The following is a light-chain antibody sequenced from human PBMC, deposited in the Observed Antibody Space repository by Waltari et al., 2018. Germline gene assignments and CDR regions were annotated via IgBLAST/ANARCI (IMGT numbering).Light chain of an antibody. CDR1: SSDVGGHNY. CDR2: DFT. V-gene: IGLV2-14*03. Sequence: QSALTQPASVSGSPGQSITISCTGTSSDVGGHNYVSWYQQHPGKAPKLIIYDFTDRPSGVSNRFSGSKFGNTASLTISGLQAEDEADYYFSSYTSSGTPYVFGTGTRVTVL. J-gene: IGLJ1*01. CDR3: SSYTSSGTPYV.